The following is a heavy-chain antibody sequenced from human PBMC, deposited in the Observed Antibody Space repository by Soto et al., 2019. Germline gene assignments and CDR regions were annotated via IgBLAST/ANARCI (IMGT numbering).Heavy chain of an antibody. CDR2: ISPHNRNT. CDR3: ARDEGGYDILTGYYKAHHFDQ. V-gene: IGHV1-18*01. Sequence: ASVKVSCKASGYTFGHFYITWVRQAPGQGLEWMGAISPHNRNTNYAEKFRGRVTVTTDTSTTTAYMELRSLRSDDTAVYYCARDEGGYDILTGYYKAHHFDQWGQGALVTVSS. CDR1: GYTFGHFY. J-gene: IGHJ4*02. D-gene: IGHD3-9*01.